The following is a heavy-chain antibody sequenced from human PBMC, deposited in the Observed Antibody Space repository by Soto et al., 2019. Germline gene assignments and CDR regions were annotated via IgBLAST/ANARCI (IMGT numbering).Heavy chain of an antibody. V-gene: IGHV3-23*01. Sequence: GGSLRLSCAASGFTFSSYAMSWVRQAPGKGLEWVSGISGSGGSKYSADSVKGRFTISRDTSKNTLYLLMNSLRADDTAVYYCAKVSSSIWSDAFDIWGRGTMATVSS. CDR3: AKVSSSIWSDAFDI. CDR1: GFTFSSYA. J-gene: IGHJ3*02. D-gene: IGHD6-13*01. CDR2: ISGSGGSK.